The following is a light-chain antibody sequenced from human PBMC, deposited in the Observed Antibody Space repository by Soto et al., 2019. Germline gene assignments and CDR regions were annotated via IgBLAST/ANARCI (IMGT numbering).Light chain of an antibody. CDR2: GAS. CDR3: QQHGTSPIT. CDR1: QTVIHNH. V-gene: IGKV3-20*01. J-gene: IGKJ5*01. Sequence: DIVLTQSLGTLSLSPGARATLSYMASQTVIHNHLAWHQQKPGQTPRLLIYGASSRATGIPDRFSGSGSGTDFTLTISRLETEDFAVYYCQQHGTSPITFGQGTRLEIK.